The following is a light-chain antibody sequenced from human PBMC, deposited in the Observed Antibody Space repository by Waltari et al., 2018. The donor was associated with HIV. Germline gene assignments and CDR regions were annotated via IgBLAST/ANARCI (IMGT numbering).Light chain of an antibody. CDR2: RAS. CDR1: ETIRSN. CDR3: QQYCSLGPT. V-gene: IGKV3-15*01. J-gene: IGKJ4*01. Sequence: EIVMTQSPATLPVSPGERVTLSCRASETIRSNLAWYQQKPGQAPRPLIYRASSRATGIPARFSGSGSGTNFSLTISTLQTDDVTLYYCQQYCSLGPTFGGGTKVEIK.